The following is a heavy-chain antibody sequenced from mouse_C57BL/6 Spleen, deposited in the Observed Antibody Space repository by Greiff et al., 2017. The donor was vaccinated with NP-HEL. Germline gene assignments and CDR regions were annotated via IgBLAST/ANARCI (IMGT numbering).Heavy chain of an antibody. J-gene: IGHJ1*03. CDR3: ARSGDYDGRRYFDV. CDR1: GYTFTSYW. CDR2: IDPSDSYT. V-gene: IGHV1-69*01. D-gene: IGHD2-4*01. Sequence: QVHVKQPGAELVMPGASVKLSCKASGYTFTSYWMHWVKRRPGQGLEWIGEIDPSDSYTNYNQKFKGKSTLTVDKSSSTAYMQLSSLTSEDSAVYYCARSGDYDGRRYFDVWGTGTTVTVSS.